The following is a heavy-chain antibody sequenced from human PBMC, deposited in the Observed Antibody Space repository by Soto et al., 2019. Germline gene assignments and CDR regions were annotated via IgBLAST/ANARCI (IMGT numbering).Heavy chain of an antibody. CDR1: GYTFTSYG. J-gene: IGHJ6*02. Sequence: ASVKVSCKASGYTFTSYGISWVRQAPGQGLEWMGWISAYNGNTNYAQKLQGRVTMTTDTSTSTAYMELRSLRSDDTAAYYCAREGRTGTTPFYYYGMDVWGQGTTVTVSS. V-gene: IGHV1-18*01. CDR2: ISAYNGNT. D-gene: IGHD1-7*01. CDR3: AREGRTGTTPFYYYGMDV.